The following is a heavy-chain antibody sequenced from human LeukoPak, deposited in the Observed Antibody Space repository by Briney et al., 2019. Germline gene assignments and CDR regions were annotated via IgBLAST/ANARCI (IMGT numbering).Heavy chain of an antibody. CDR2: ISAYNGNA. CDR3: ARTISYYYYMDV. V-gene: IGHV1-18*01. D-gene: IGHD3-3*02. CDR1: GYTFTSYG. J-gene: IGHJ6*03. Sequence: ASVKVSCKASGYTFTSYGISWVRQAPGQGLEWMGWISAYNGNATYAQKRQGRVTMTTDTSTSTAYVELRSLRSDDTAVYYCARTISYYYYMDVWGKGTTVTVSS.